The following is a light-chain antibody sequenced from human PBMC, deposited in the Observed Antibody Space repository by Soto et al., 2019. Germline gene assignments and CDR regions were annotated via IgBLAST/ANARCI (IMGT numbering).Light chain of an antibody. CDR2: DVS. CDR3: CLYAVTFYV. Sequence: QSVPTQPRSVSGSPGQSVTISCTGTSSDVGTYDFVSWYQQHPGKAPRLMIFDVSERPSGVPDRFSGSKSGNTASLTISGLQAEDEADYYCCLYAVTFYVFGTGTKVTVL. CDR1: SSDVGTYDF. V-gene: IGLV2-11*01. J-gene: IGLJ1*01.